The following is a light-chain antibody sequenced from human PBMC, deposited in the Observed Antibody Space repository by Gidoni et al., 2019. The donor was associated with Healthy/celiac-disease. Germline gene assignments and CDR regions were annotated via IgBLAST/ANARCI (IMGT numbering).Light chain of an antibody. Sequence: EIVMTQSPATLSVSPGERATLSCRASQCVSSNLAWYQQKPGQAPRLLIYGASTRATGIPARFSGSGSGTEFTLTISSLQSEDFAVYYCQQYNNWPPYTFXQXTKLEIK. CDR3: QQYNNWPPYT. V-gene: IGKV3-15*01. CDR1: QCVSSN. J-gene: IGKJ2*01. CDR2: GAS.